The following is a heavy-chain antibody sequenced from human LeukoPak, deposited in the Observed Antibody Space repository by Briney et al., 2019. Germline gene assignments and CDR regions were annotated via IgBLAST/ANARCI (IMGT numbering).Heavy chain of an antibody. CDR1: GFTFSDYY. V-gene: IGHV3-11*01. CDR2: ISSSGSTI. Sequence: PGGSLRLSCAASGFTFSDYYMSWIRQAPGKGLEWVSYISSSGSTIYYADSVKGRFTISRDNAKNSLYLQMNSLRAEDTAVYYCARDRDSYCSSTSCYGWSHVVDYWGQGTLVTVSS. D-gene: IGHD2-2*01. J-gene: IGHJ4*02. CDR3: ARDRDSYCSSTSCYGWSHVVDY.